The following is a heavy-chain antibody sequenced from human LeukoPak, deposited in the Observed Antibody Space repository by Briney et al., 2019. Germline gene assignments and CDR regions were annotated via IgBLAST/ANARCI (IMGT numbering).Heavy chain of an antibody. Sequence: SETLSLTCTVSGGSVSSGSYYWSWIRQPPGKGLEWIGYIYYSGSTNYNPSLKSRVTISVDTSKNQFSLKLSSVTAADTAVYYCAGWGLIDAFDIWGQGTMVTVSS. J-gene: IGHJ3*02. D-gene: IGHD2-8*01. CDR2: IYYSGST. V-gene: IGHV4-61*01. CDR3: AGWGLIDAFDI. CDR1: GGSVSSGSYY.